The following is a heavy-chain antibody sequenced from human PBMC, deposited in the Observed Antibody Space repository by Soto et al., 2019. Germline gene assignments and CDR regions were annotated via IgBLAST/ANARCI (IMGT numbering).Heavy chain of an antibody. Sequence: ASVKVSCKASGYTFTGYGISWVRQAPGQGLEWMGWISAYNGNTNYAQKLQGRVTMTTDTSTSTAYMELRSLRSDDTAVYYCARDSSGYDWRPYYYYGMDVWGQGTTVTVSS. CDR2: ISAYNGNT. J-gene: IGHJ6*02. CDR1: GYTFTGYG. CDR3: ARDSSGYDWRPYYYYGMDV. D-gene: IGHD5-12*01. V-gene: IGHV1-18*01.